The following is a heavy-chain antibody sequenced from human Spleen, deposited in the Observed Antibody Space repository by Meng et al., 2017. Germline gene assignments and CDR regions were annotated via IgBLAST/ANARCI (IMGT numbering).Heavy chain of an antibody. J-gene: IGHJ5*02. Sequence: GESLKISCAASGFTFSDYWMLWVRQAPGKGLVWVSRINGDGSITGYADSVKGRFTISRDNAKNTLYLHMNSLGVEDTAVYYCARDLGWGKFDPWGQGTLVTVSS. D-gene: IGHD2-15*01. CDR1: GFTFSDYW. CDR2: INGDGSIT. CDR3: ARDLGWGKFDP. V-gene: IGHV3-74*01.